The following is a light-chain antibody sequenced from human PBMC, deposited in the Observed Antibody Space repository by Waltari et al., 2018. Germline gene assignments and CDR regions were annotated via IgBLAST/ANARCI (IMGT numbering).Light chain of an antibody. V-gene: IGKV1-39*01. CDR3: QQSYSTPWT. CDR1: QSISSY. CDR2: AAS. Sequence: DIQMTQSPSSLSASGGDRVTITCRGSQSISSYLNWYQQKPGKAPKLLIYAASSLQSGVPSRFSGSGSGTDFTLTISSLQPEDFATYYCQQSYSTPWTFGQGTKVEIK. J-gene: IGKJ1*01.